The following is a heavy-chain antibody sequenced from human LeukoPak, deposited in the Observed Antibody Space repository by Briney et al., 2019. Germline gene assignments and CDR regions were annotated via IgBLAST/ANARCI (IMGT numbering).Heavy chain of an antibody. CDR2: TYHSGTT. CDR3: ARGYCSGSSCDTFDN. Sequence: SQTLSLTCTVSGGSISSGDYFWSWIRQHPGKGLEWIGYTYHSGTTYYNPSLKSRVTISVDTSKKQFSLKLTSVTAADTAVYYCARGYCSGSSCDTFDNWGQGTLVTVSS. CDR1: GGSISSGDYF. D-gene: IGHD2-15*01. V-gene: IGHV4-31*03. J-gene: IGHJ4*02.